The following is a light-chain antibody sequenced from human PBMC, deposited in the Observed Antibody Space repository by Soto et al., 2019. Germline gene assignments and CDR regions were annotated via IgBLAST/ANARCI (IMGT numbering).Light chain of an antibody. CDR1: SSNIGAGFD. V-gene: IGLV1-40*01. CDR3: QSYDSSLSGFRV. CDR2: ANN. J-gene: IGLJ2*01. Sequence: QSVLTQPPSVSGAPGQRVTISCTGSSSNIGAGFDVHWYQQLPGTAPKLLIYANNNRPSGVPDRFSGSKSGTSASLAITGLQAEDEADYYCQSYDSSLSGFRVFGGGTKLTVL.